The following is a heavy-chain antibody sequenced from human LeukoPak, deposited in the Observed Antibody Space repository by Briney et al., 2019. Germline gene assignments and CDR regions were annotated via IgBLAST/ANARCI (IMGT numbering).Heavy chain of an antibody. Sequence: GGSLRLSCAASGFTSSSYAMSWVRQAPGKGLEWVSAISGSGGSTYYADSVKGRFTISRDNSKNTLYLQMNSLRAEDTAVYYCAKDRAVLRYFDWLLPIGALDYWGQGTLVTVSS. V-gene: IGHV3-23*01. J-gene: IGHJ4*02. CDR2: ISGSGGST. CDR1: GFTSSSYA. D-gene: IGHD3-9*01. CDR3: AKDRAVLRYFDWLLPIGALDY.